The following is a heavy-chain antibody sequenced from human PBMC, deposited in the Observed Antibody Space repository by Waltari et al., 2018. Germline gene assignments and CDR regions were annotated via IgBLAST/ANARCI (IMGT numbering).Heavy chain of an antibody. J-gene: IGHJ4*02. Sequence: EVQLVESGGGLIQPGGSLRLSCAASGFTVSSTYMSWVRQAPGKGLEWVSVIYSGGSTYYADSVKGRFTISRDNSKNTLYLQMNSLRAEDTAVYYCARAEGGAAYYFDYWGQGTLVTVSS. CDR1: GFTVSSTY. CDR2: IYSGGST. CDR3: ARAEGGAAYYFDY. D-gene: IGHD2-15*01. V-gene: IGHV3-53*01.